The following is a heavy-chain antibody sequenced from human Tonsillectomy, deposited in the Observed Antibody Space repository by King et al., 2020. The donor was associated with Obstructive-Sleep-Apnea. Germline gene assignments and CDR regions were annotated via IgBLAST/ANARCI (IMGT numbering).Heavy chain of an antibody. CDR2: IYYSGST. V-gene: IGHV4-39*07. CDR1: VGSISSSSYY. D-gene: IGHD5-12*01. J-gene: IGHJ4*02. CDR3: ARDGYSGYDPFDY. Sequence: QLQESGPGLVKPSETLSLTCTVSVGSISSSSYYWGWIRQPPGKGLEWIGSIYYSGSTYYNPSLKSRVTISVDTSKNHFSLYLSSVTAADTAVYYCARDGYSGYDPFDYWGQGTLVTVSS.